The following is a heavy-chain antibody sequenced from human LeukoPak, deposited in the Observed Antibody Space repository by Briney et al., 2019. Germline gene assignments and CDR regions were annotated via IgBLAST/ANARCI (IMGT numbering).Heavy chain of an antibody. CDR1: GFTFSSIW. CDR3: AKNGGPHGMDV. Sequence: GVSLRLSCATSGFTFSSIWMSWVREAPGKGLEWVANIKHDGSETNYVDSVKGRFTISRDNAKNSLHLQMNSLRVEDTAVYYCAKNGGPHGMDVWGQGTTVTVSS. D-gene: IGHD3-16*01. J-gene: IGHJ6*02. CDR2: IKHDGSET. V-gene: IGHV3-7*02.